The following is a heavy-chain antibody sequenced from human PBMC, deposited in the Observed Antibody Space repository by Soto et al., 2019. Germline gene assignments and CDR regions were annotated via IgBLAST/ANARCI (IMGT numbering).Heavy chain of an antibody. CDR2: INPYNGNT. Sequence: ASVKVSCKASGYTFTSYGISWVRQAPGQGLEWMAWINPYNGNTKYAEKFLGRVTVTTDTSTATAYMEVGSLTSDDTAVFYCARVGVGLAAPRVWPYWGQGTPVTVSS. CDR1: GYTFTSYG. D-gene: IGHD6-13*01. V-gene: IGHV1-18*01. CDR3: ARVGVGLAAPRVWPY. J-gene: IGHJ4*02.